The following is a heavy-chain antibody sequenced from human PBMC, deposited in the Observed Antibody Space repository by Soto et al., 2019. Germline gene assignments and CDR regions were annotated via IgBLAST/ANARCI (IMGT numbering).Heavy chain of an antibody. CDR2: IIPIFGTA. CDR3: ARIVQPRYYYGMDV. D-gene: IGHD3-22*01. Sequence: QVQLVQSGAEVKKPGSSVKVSCKASGGTFSSYAISWVRQAPGQGLEWMGGIIPIFGTANYAQKFQGRVTITADESTSTAYMELSSLRSDDTAVYYCARIVQPRYYYGMDVWGQGTTVTVSS. CDR1: GGTFSSYA. J-gene: IGHJ6*02. V-gene: IGHV1-69*12.